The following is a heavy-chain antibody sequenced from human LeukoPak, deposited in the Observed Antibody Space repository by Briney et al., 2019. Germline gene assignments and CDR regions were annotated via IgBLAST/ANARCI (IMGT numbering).Heavy chain of an antibody. Sequence: SETLSLTCTVSGGSISSYYWSWIRRPPGKGLEWIGYIYYTGSTQYNSSLKSRVTISVDTSKNQFSLKLISVTAADTAVYYCARSYDSRGYYYYGMDVWGHGTTVTVSS. V-gene: IGHV4-59*01. J-gene: IGHJ6*02. D-gene: IGHD3-22*01. CDR3: ARSYDSRGYYYYGMDV. CDR2: IYYTGST. CDR1: GGSISSYY.